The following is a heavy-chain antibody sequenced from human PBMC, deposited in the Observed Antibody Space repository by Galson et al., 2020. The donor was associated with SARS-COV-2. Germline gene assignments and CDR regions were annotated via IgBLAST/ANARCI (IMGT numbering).Heavy chain of an antibody. Sequence: GGSLRLSCAASGFTFSNYSMNWVRQAPGKGLEWVSSISGSSSDIYYADSMKGRFTISRDNAKNSLYLQMNSLRAEDTAVYYCARGDYYYMDVWGKGTTVTVSS. V-gene: IGHV3-21*01. CDR1: GFTFSNYS. CDR2: ISGSSSDI. CDR3: ARGDYYYMDV. J-gene: IGHJ6*03.